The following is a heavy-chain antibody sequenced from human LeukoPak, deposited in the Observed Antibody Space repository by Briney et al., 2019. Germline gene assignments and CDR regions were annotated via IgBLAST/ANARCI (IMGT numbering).Heavy chain of an antibody. CDR2: IISTGTI. J-gene: IGHJ4*02. CDR3: ARVTDWNDLDY. D-gene: IGHD1-1*01. CDR1: GGSFSGYY. Sequence: PSETLSLTCAVYGGSFSGYYWSWIRQPPGKGLEWIGYIISTGTINYNPSLKSRVTISIDTSKNQLSLQLTSVTAADTAVYYCARVTDWNDLDYWGQGTLVTVSS. V-gene: IGHV4-34*12.